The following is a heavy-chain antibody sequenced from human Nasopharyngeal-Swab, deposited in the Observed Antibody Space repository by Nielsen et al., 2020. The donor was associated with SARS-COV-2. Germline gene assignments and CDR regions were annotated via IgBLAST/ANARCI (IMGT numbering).Heavy chain of an antibody. CDR1: GTTFRSYS. Sequence: SLKISCAASGTTFRSYSMSWVRQAPGKGLWWVSSISSSSSYIYYADSVKGRFTISRDNAKNSLYLQMNSLRAEDTAVYYCARLGGSWYDGIGYWGQGTLVTVSS. CDR2: ISSSSSYI. J-gene: IGHJ4*02. V-gene: IGHV3-21*01. CDR3: ARLGGSWYDGIGY. D-gene: IGHD6-13*01.